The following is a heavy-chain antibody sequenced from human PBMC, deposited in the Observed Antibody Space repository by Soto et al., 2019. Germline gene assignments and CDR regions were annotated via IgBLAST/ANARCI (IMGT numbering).Heavy chain of an antibody. CDR2: IFHGGNT. Sequence: PSETLSLTCAVSGFFISSGNYWGWIRKPPGKGLEWIWSIFHGGNTYYNPSLQSRVTISVDTSKNQFSLRLTSVTAADTAVYYCARGQRFSDSFDPWGQGTLVTVSS. CDR1: GFFISSGNY. V-gene: IGHV4-38-2*01. D-gene: IGHD3-3*01. CDR3: ARGQRFSDSFDP. J-gene: IGHJ5*02.